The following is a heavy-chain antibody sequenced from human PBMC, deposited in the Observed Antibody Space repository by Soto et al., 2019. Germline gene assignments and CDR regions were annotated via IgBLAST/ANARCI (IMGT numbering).Heavy chain of an antibody. J-gene: IGHJ4*02. V-gene: IGHV3-33*01. D-gene: IGHD7-27*01. CDR1: GFTFSSYG. CDR3: AISNLFDY. Sequence: QVHLVESGGGVVQPGRSLRLSCAASGFTFSSYGMHWVRQAPGKGLELVAVIWYDGSNKYYADSVKGRFTISRDNSKNTLSLQMNRLRVEDTAVYYCAISNLFDYWGQGTLVTVSS. CDR2: IWYDGSNK.